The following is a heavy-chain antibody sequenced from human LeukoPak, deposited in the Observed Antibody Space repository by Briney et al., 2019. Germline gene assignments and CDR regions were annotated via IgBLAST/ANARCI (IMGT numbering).Heavy chain of an antibody. Sequence: ASVKVSCKASGYTFTSYYMHWVRQAPGQGLEWMGIIKPSGGNTNYAQKFQGRVTMTRDTSTSTVYMELCSLRSEDTAVYYCARIEGRTAMVTDWGQGTLVIVSS. J-gene: IGHJ4*02. CDR2: IKPSGGNT. D-gene: IGHD5-18*01. V-gene: IGHV1-46*01. CDR1: GYTFTSYY. CDR3: ARIEGRTAMVTD.